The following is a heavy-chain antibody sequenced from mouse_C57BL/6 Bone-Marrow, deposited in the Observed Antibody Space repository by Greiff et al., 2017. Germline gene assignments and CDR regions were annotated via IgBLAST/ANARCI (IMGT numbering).Heavy chain of an antibody. Sequence: VQGVESGAELVRPGASVTLSCKASGYTFTDYEMHWVKQTPVHGLEWIGAIDPETGGTAYNQKFKGKAILTADKSSSTAYMELRSLTSEDSAVYYCTRPYDYDVDYWGQGTTLTVSS. D-gene: IGHD2-4*01. J-gene: IGHJ2*01. CDR2: IDPETGGT. V-gene: IGHV1-15*01. CDR1: GYTFTDYE. CDR3: TRPYDYDVDY.